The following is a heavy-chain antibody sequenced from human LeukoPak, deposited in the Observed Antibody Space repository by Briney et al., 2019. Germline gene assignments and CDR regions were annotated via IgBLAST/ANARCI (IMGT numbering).Heavy chain of an antibody. J-gene: IGHJ6*03. Sequence: SVEVSCNASGGTFSTYAISWVRRAPGERREGMGGVIPIFGTANYAQKFQGRVTITTPGSTSTPSMELSSLRPEDTAVYYCARAVYSYGSSDYYYYMDVSAKGTTVTVSS. CDR3: ARAVYSYGSSDYYYYMDV. CDR2: VIPIFGTA. D-gene: IGHD5-18*01. V-gene: IGHV1-69*05. CDR1: GGTFSTYA.